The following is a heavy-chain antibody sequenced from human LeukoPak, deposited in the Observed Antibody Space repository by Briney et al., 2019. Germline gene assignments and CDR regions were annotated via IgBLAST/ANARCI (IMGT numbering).Heavy chain of an antibody. D-gene: IGHD4-17*01. V-gene: IGHV3-23*01. J-gene: IGHJ4*02. CDR2: ISGSGGNT. CDR3: AKGRNEDGDAALNY. Sequence: PGGSLRLSCAASGFTFSSYAMSWVRQAPGKGLEWVSSISGSGGNTFYADSVKRRFTISRDNSKNTLYLQMNSLRGEDTAAYHCAKGRNEDGDAALNYWGQGTLVSVSS. CDR1: GFTFSSYA.